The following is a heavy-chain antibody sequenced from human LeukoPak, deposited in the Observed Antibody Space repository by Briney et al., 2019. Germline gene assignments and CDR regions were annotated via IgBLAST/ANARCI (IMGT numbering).Heavy chain of an antibody. J-gene: IGHJ6*03. V-gene: IGHV4-4*07. CDR2: IYTSGST. D-gene: IGHD2-15*01. CDR1: GGSIRSYY. CDR3: ARERELIGYRDYFYMDV. Sequence: SETLSLTCTVSGGSIRSYYWSWIRQPAGKGLEWIGRIYTSGSTNYNPSLKSRVTMSADTSKNQCSLKLSSVTAADTAVYFCARERELIGYRDYFYMDVWGKGTTVTVSS.